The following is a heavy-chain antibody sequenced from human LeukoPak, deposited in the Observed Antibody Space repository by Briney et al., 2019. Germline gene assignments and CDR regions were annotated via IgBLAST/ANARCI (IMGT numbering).Heavy chain of an antibody. CDR2: ISGSGGST. D-gene: IGHD5-24*01. V-gene: IGHV3-23*01. CDR1: GFTFSSYA. J-gene: IGHJ4*02. Sequence: HPGGSLRLSCAASGFTFSSYAMSWVRQAPGKGLEWVSAISGSGGSTYYADSVKGRFTISRDNSKNTLYLQMNSLRAEDTAVYYCAKDKKVGYNKNWAPGVDYWGQGTLVTVSS. CDR3: AKDKKVGYNKNWAPGVDY.